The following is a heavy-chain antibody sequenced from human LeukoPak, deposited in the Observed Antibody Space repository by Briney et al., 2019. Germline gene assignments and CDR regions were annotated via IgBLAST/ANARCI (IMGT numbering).Heavy chain of an antibody. J-gene: IGHJ4*02. CDR2: TYYRSKWYF. Sequence: SQTLSLTCAISGDSVSSKRASWNWIRQSPSRGLEWLGRTYYRSKWYFEYAVSVKSRISINPDTSQNQFSLQLSSLTIEDTAVYYCARAGGTFDNWGRGTLVTVSS. V-gene: IGHV6-1*01. CDR1: GDSVSSKRAS. CDR3: ARAGGTFDN. D-gene: IGHD1-1*01.